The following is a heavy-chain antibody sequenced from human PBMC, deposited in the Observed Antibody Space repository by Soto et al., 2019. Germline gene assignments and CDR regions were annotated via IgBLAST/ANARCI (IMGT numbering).Heavy chain of an antibody. V-gene: IGHV3-21*01. CDR1: ELNFRSYS. Sequence: PGRSMRLSSAASELNFRSYSLHWVSKTKGKGLEWVSSISSSSYIYYADSVKGRFTISRDNAKNSLYLQMNGLRAEDTAVFYCGGGIGLRVYTEVLEIWVQGTMVTGSS. D-gene: IGHD2-8*01. J-gene: IGHJ3*02. CDR2: ISSSSYI. CDR3: GGGIGLRVYTEVLEI.